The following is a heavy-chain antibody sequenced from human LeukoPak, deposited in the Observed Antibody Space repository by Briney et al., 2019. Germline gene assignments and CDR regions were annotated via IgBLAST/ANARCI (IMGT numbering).Heavy chain of an antibody. CDR2: ISSSGSTI. Sequence: GGSLRLSCAASGFTFSDYYMSWIRQAPGKGLEWVSYISSSGSTIYYADSVKGRFTISRDNAKNSLYLQMNSLRAEDTAVYYCASHEVGNSSAYQHWGQGTLVTVSS. V-gene: IGHV3-11*01. J-gene: IGHJ4*02. D-gene: IGHD3-22*01. CDR3: ASHEVGNSSAYQH. CDR1: GFTFSDYY.